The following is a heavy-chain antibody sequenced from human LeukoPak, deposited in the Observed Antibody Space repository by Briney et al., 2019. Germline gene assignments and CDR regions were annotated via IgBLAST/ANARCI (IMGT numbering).Heavy chain of an antibody. Sequence: ASVKVSCKASGYTCTGYYMHWVRQAPGQRVEGMGGINPNSGGTNYAQKFQGRVTMTRDTSISTAYMELSRLRSDDTALYYSARGSYSSSWYKFDPWGQGTLVTVSS. CDR1: GYTCTGYY. CDR3: ARGSYSSSWYKFDP. D-gene: IGHD6-13*01. J-gene: IGHJ5*02. V-gene: IGHV1-2*02. CDR2: INPNSGGT.